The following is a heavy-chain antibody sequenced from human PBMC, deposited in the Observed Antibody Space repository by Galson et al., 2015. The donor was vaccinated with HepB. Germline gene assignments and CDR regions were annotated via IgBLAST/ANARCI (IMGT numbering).Heavy chain of an antibody. CDR1: GFTVSSDTY. V-gene: IGHV3-21*01. CDR2: ISGSSSDI. J-gene: IGHJ4*02. CDR3: ARAYSSSWFFDY. Sequence: SLRLSCAASGFTVSSDTYMSWVRQAPGRGLEWVSYISGSSSDIYYADSVKGRLTISRDDAKNSLYLQMNSLRVEDTAVYYCARAYSSSWFFDYWGQGTL. D-gene: IGHD6-13*01.